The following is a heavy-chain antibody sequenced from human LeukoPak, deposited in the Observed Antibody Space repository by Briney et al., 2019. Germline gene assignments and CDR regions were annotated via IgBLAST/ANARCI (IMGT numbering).Heavy chain of an antibody. D-gene: IGHD3-10*01. CDR3: ARVRSSGSPLDY. J-gene: IGHJ4*02. CDR1: GFTFSDYY. Sequence: GGSLRLSCAASGFTFSDYYMSWIRQAPGKGLEWFSYISKSSSSTNYADSVKGRFSISRDNAKNSLYLQLNSLTVEDKAVYYCARVRSSGSPLDYWGQGTLVTVSS. V-gene: IGHV3-11*05. CDR2: ISKSSSST.